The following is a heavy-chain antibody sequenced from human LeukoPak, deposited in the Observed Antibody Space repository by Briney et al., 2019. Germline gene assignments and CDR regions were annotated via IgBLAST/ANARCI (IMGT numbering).Heavy chain of an antibody. V-gene: IGHV3-48*04. D-gene: IGHD3-10*02. CDR3: AELGITMIGGV. CDR2: ISSSSSTR. CDR1: GFTFSSYS. J-gene: IGHJ6*04. Sequence: GSLRLSCAASGFTFSSYSMNWVRQAPGKGLEWVSYISSSSSTRYYVDSVKGRFTISRDNAKNSLYLQMNSLRAEDTAVYYCAELGITMIGGVWGKGTTVTISS.